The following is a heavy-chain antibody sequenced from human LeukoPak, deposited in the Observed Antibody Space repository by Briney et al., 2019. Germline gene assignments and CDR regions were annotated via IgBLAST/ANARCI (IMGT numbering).Heavy chain of an antibody. CDR3: ARDDVAWNDVHWFDP. J-gene: IGHJ5*02. Sequence: PGGSLRLSCAASGFTFSSYAMSWVRQAPGKGLEWVSSISSTGSSIYYADSVKGRFTIPRDNAKNSLYLQMSSLRVEDTAVYYCARDDVAWNDVHWFDPWGQGTLVTVSS. CDR1: GFTFSSYA. D-gene: IGHD1-1*01. CDR2: ISSTGSSI. V-gene: IGHV3-21*01.